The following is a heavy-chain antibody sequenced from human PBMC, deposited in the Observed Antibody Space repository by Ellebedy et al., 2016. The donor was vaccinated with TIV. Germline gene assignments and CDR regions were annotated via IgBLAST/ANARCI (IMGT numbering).Heavy chain of an antibody. J-gene: IGHJ4*02. CDR3: AKDRGRGATDGDY. CDR2: ISYDGSNK. Sequence: GGSLRLSCAASGFTFSSYGMHWVRQAPGKGLEWVAVISYDGSNKYYADSVKGRFTISRDNSKNTLYLQMNSLRAEDTAVYYCAKDRGRGATDGDYWGQGTLVTVSS. V-gene: IGHV3-30*18. CDR1: GFTFSSYG. D-gene: IGHD1-26*01.